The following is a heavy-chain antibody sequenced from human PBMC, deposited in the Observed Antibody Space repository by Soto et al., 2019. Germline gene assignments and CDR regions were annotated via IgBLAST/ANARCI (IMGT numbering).Heavy chain of an antibody. Sequence: GGSLRLSCVASGFSFSSYGMHWVRQAPGKGLEWVAVISYDGGNKYYADSVKGRFTISRDNSKNTLDLQMNSLRGEDTAVYYCAKDTDVVGAAYKFDYWGQGTLVTVSS. CDR3: AKDTDVVGAAYKFDY. V-gene: IGHV3-30*18. CDR1: GFSFSSYG. CDR2: ISYDGGNK. J-gene: IGHJ4*02. D-gene: IGHD1-26*01.